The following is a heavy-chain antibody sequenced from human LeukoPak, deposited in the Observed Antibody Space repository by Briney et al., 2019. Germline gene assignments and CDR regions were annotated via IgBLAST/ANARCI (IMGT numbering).Heavy chain of an antibody. Sequence: GGSLRLSCAASGFTFSNYQMNWVRQAPGKGLECISYISSSGRTIYYADSLKGRFTVSRDNAKNSLYLRMNNLRAEDTAVYYCAKECDYGNTSHMPCYWGQGTLVTVSS. CDR3: AKECDYGNTSHMPCY. V-gene: IGHV3-48*03. J-gene: IGHJ4*02. CDR1: GFTFSNYQ. CDR2: ISSSGRTI. D-gene: IGHD4-17*01.